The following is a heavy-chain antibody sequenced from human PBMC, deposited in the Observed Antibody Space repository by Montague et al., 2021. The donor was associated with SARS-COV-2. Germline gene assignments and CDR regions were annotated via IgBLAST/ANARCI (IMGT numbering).Heavy chain of an antibody. J-gene: IGHJ4*02. CDR1: GGSVSSSY. Sequence: SETLSLTCTVSGGSVSSSYWSWFRQPPGEGLVWIVYNYHSGSTTXNPSFKSRLTISADTSKNQFSLKMTSATAADTAVYYCSGTGGSGWYREFDYWGQGTLVTVSS. V-gene: IGHV4-59*02. CDR3: SGTGGSGWYREFDY. CDR2: NYHSGST. D-gene: IGHD6-19*01.